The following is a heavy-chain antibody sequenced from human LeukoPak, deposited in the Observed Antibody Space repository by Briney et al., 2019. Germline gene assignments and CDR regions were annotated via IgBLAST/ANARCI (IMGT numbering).Heavy chain of an antibody. CDR3: ARGIFSSSLWFDP. CDR2: IYYSGST. D-gene: IGHD6-13*01. Sequence: SETLSLTCTVSGGSISSYYWSWIRQPPGKGLEWIGYIYYSGSTYYNPSLKSRVTISVDTSKNQFSLKLNSVTAADTAVYYCARGIFSSSLWFDPWGQGTLVTVSS. V-gene: IGHV4-59*08. J-gene: IGHJ5*02. CDR1: GGSISSYY.